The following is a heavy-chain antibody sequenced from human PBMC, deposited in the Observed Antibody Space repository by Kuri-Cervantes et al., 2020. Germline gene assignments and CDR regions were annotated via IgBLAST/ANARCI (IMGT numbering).Heavy chain of an antibody. V-gene: IGHV3-21*04. CDR1: GFTFSSYS. D-gene: IGHD3-22*01. CDR2: ISSSSSYI. Sequence: GESLKISCAASGFTFSSYSMNWDRQAPGKGLEWVSSISSSSSYIYYADSVKGRFTISRHNSKNTLYLQMNSLRAEDTAVYYCTRLDSSGYYFDYWDQGTLVTVSS. J-gene: IGHJ4*02. CDR3: TRLDSSGYYFDY.